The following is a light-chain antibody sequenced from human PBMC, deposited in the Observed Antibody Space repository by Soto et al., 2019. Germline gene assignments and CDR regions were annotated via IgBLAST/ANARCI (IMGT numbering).Light chain of an antibody. J-gene: IGKJ1*01. CDR2: KAS. CDR3: QHYNSYSDA. Sequence: QITQSLSTLYGYVGQRVTITFRSSPTISSWLAWYQQKPGKAPKLLIYKASTLKSGVPSRFSGSGSGTEFTLTISSLQPDDFATYYCQHYNSYSDAFGKGTKVDIK. V-gene: IGKV1-5*03. CDR1: PTISSW.